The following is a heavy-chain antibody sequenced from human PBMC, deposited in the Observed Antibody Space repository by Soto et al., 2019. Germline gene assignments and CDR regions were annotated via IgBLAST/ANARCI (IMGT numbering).Heavy chain of an antibody. J-gene: IGHJ4*02. Sequence: EVQLVESGGGLVQPGGSLRLSCAASGFTFSSYAMHWVRQAPGKGLEYVSAISSNGGSTYYANSVKGRFTISRDNSKNTLDLQMGSLRAEDMAVYSCARETISSGWYYFDYWGQGTLVTVSS. CDR1: GFTFSSYA. CDR3: ARETISSGWYYFDY. D-gene: IGHD6-19*01. V-gene: IGHV3-64*01. CDR2: ISSNGGST.